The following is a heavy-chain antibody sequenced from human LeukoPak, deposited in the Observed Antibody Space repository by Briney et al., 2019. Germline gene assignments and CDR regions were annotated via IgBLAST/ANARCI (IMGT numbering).Heavy chain of an antibody. J-gene: IGHJ4*02. CDR2: INQDGSER. Sequence: GGSLRLSCAAFEFTFSNYWMSWVRQAPGKGLEWVANINQDGSERNYVDSVKGRFTLSRDNAKNSLFLQMNSLRAEDTAMYYCASEGEFGYGYFYWGQGTLVTVSS. CDR3: ASEGEFGYGYFY. D-gene: IGHD5-18*01. V-gene: IGHV3-7*01. CDR1: EFTFSNYW.